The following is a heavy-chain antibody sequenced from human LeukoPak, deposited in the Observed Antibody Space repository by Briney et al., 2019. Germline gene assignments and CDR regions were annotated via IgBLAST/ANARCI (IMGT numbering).Heavy chain of an antibody. Sequence: SETLSLTYTVSGGSVSSSSYYWGWIRQPPGGGLEWIGSIYFSGDTYYNPSLKSRVTISVDTSKNQVSLRLSSVTAADTAVYYCARGGIAVAGTPFDYWGQGTLVTVSS. CDR1: GGSVSSSSYY. CDR2: IYFSGDT. V-gene: IGHV4-39*01. D-gene: IGHD6-19*01. CDR3: ARGGIAVAGTPFDY. J-gene: IGHJ4*02.